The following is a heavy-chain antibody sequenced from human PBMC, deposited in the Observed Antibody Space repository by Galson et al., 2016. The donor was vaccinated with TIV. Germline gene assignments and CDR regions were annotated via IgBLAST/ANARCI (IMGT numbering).Heavy chain of an antibody. V-gene: IGHV4-39*01. Sequence: ETLSLTCSVSGDSISSDIYYWGWIRQPPGKGLEWIGSKSYSGSTYYKASLKSRVTISVDTSKNQFSLKLNSVTAADTAVYYCARHKTSVNLSVTWFDPWGQGTLVTVTS. CDR1: GDSISSDIYY. CDR3: ARHKTSVNLSVTWFDP. J-gene: IGHJ5*02. D-gene: IGHD4-11*01. CDR2: KSYSGST.